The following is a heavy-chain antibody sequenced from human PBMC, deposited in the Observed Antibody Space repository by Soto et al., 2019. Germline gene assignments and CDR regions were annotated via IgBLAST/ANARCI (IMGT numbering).Heavy chain of an antibody. D-gene: IGHD3-22*01. Sequence: SGYSISSGYYWGWLRQPPGKGLEWIGGIYHGGSTYYNPSLNSRVTLSIDMANNHVSLILNSVTAADTAVYYCARVGPWVPYYYDSSPYTFENWFDPWGQGTLVTVSS. CDR3: ARVGPWVPYYYDSSPYTFENWFDP. CDR2: IYHGGST. V-gene: IGHV4-38-2*02. J-gene: IGHJ5*02. CDR1: GYSISSGYY.